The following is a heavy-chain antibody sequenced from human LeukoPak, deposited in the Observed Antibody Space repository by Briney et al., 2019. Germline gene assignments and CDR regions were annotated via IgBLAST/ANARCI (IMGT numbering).Heavy chain of an antibody. V-gene: IGHV3-7*01. CDR3: ARRQRGSGSYYNTLSGAFDI. Sequence: HPGGSLRLSCAASGFTFSSYWMSWVRQAPGKGLEWVANIKQDGSEKYYVDSVKGRFTISRDNAKNSLYLQMNSLRAEDTAVYYCARRQRGSGSYYNTLSGAFDIWGQGTMVTVSS. J-gene: IGHJ3*02. CDR2: IKQDGSEK. CDR1: GFTFSSYW. D-gene: IGHD3-10*01.